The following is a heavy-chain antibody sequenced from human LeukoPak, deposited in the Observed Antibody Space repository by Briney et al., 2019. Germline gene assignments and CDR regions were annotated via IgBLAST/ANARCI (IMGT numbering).Heavy chain of an antibody. CDR3: ATAPVYYYGSGRNLDMDV. Sequence: ASVKVSCKASGYTFTSYYMHWVRQAPGQGLEWMGIINPSGGSTSYAQKFQGRVTMTRDTSTSTVYMELSSLRSEDTAVYYCATAPVYYYGSGRNLDMDVWGQGTTVTVSS. J-gene: IGHJ6*02. V-gene: IGHV1-46*01. CDR2: INPSGGST. D-gene: IGHD3-10*01. CDR1: GYTFTSYY.